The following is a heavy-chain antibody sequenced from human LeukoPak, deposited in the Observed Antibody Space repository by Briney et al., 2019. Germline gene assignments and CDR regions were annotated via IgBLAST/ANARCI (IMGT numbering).Heavy chain of an antibody. V-gene: IGHV3-7*01. J-gene: IGHJ4*02. CDR1: GFTFSSYW. Sequence: PGGSLRLSCAASGFTFSSYWMHWVRQAPGKGLEWVANIKQDGSEKYYVDSVKGRFTISRDNAKNSLYLQMNSLRAEDTAVYSCVIDGDTSGYTNSGQGTLVTVSS. CDR3: VIDGDTSGYTN. D-gene: IGHD3-22*01. CDR2: IKQDGSEK.